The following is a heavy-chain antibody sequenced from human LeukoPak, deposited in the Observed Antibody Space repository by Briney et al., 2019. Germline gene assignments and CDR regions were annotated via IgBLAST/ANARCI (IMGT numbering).Heavy chain of an antibody. V-gene: IGHV3-7*01. Sequence: GGSLRLSCAASGFTFSSHWMSWVRQAPGKGLEWVAHINQDGSEKYYVDSVEGRFTISRDNAKNSLYLQMNSLRVEDTAVYYCARDSYRALESWGQGTLVTVSS. D-gene: IGHD1-14*01. CDR2: INQDGSEK. CDR3: ARDSYRALES. J-gene: IGHJ4*02. CDR1: GFTFSSHW.